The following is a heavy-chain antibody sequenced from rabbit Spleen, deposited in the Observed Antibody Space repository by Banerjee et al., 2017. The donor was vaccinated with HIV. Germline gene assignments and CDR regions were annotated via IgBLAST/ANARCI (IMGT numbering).Heavy chain of an antibody. CDR3: ARDLVGVIGWNFYL. Sequence: QEQLVESGGGLVPPTGSLTLTCKASGFSFGDRDVMCWVRQAPGKGLEWIACINAATGKPVYATWAKGRFTISRTSSTTVTLRMTSLTAADRAAYFCARDLVGVIGWNFYLWGPGTLVTVS. CDR1: GFSFGDRDV. CDR2: INAATGKP. D-gene: IGHD1-1*01. J-gene: IGHJ6*01. V-gene: IGHV1S45*01.